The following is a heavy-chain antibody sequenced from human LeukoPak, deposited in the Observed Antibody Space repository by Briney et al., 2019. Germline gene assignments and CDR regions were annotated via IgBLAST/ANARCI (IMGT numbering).Heavy chain of an antibody. J-gene: IGHJ6*03. CDR2: IYYSGST. D-gene: IGHD2-2*01. CDR1: GGSISSSSYY. V-gene: IGHV4-39*07. CDR3: ASSRGYCSSTSCYYYYMDV. Sequence: SETLSLTCTVSGGSISSSSYYWGWTRQPPGRGLEWIGSIYYSGSTYYNPSLKSRVTISVDTSKNQFSLKLSSVTAADTAVYYCASSRGYCSSTSCYYYYMDVWGKGTTVTVSS.